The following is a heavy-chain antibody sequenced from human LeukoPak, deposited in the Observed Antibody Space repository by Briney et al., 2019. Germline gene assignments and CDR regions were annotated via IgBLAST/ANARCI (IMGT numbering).Heavy chain of an antibody. V-gene: IGHV1-18*01. D-gene: IGHD6-13*01. Sequence: ASVTVSCKASGYTFTSYCISWVRQAPGQGLEWMGWISAYNGNTNYAQKLQGRVTMTTDTSTSTSYMELRSLRSDDTAVYYCARRKEQQLSDNWGQGTLVTVSS. CDR2: ISAYNGNT. CDR3: ARRKEQQLSDN. CDR1: GYTFTSYC. J-gene: IGHJ4*02.